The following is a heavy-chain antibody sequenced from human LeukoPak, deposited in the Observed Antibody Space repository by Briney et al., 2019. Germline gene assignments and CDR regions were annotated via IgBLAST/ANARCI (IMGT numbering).Heavy chain of an antibody. CDR1: GYTFTSYG. CDR3: ASSTTSGNFDY. V-gene: IGHV1-18*01. D-gene: IGHD1-1*01. CDR2: ISAYNGNT. J-gene: IGHJ4*02. Sequence: ASVRVSCKASGYTFTSYGISWVRQAPGQGLEWMGWISAYNGNTNYAQKLQGRVTMTTDTSTSTAYMELRSLRSDDTAVYYCASSTTSGNFDYWGQGTLVTVSS.